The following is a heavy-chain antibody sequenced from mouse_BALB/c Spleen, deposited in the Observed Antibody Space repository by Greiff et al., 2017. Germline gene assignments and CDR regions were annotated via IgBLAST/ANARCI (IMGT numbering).Heavy chain of an antibody. J-gene: IGHJ2*01. CDR2: ISSGGST. CDR1: GFTFSSYA. V-gene: IGHV5-6-5*01. CDR3: ARGGPYFDY. Sequence: EVKVVESGGGLVKPGGSLKLPCAASGFTFSSYAMSWVRQTPEKRLEWVASISSGGSTYYPDSVKGRVTISRDNARNILYLQMSSLRSEDTAMYYCARGGPYFDYWGQGSTLTVSS.